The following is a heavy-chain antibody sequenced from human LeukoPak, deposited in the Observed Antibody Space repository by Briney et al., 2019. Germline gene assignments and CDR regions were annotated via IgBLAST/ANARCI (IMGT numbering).Heavy chain of an antibody. Sequence: ASVKVSCKASGYTFTGYYMHWLRQAPGQGLEWMGWINPNSGGADYAQKFQGRVTMTRDTSISTAYMELSRLRSDDTAVYYCARAKLATSMYYYDSSGYSDFDYWGQGTLVTVSS. CDR2: INPNSGGA. J-gene: IGHJ4*02. D-gene: IGHD3-22*01. CDR1: GYTFTGYY. V-gene: IGHV1-2*02. CDR3: ARAKLATSMYYYDSSGYSDFDY.